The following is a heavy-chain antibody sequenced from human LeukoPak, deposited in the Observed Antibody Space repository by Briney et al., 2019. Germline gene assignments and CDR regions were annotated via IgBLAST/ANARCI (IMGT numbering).Heavy chain of an antibody. V-gene: IGHV3-30-3*01. CDR2: ISYDGSNK. D-gene: IGHD3-22*01. J-gene: IGHJ4*02. Sequence: PGGSLRLSCAASGFTFSSYAMHWVRQAPGKGLEWVAVISYDGSNKYYADSVKGRFTISRDNSKNTLHLQMNSLRAEDTAVYYCARAAGGYYDSSGSNLHWGQGTLVTVSS. CDR1: GFTFSSYA. CDR3: ARAAGGYYDSSGSNLH.